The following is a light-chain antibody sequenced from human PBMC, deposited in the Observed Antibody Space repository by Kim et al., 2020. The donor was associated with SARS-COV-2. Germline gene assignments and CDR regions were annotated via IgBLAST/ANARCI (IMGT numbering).Light chain of an antibody. CDR3: QQYNNWPQT. CDR2: GAS. V-gene: IGKV3-15*01. J-gene: IGKJ1*01. Sequence: EILMTQSPATLSFSPGERATLSCRASQSVSSYLAWYQQKPGQAPRLLIYGASTRATGIPARFSGSGSGTEFTLTISSLQSEDFAVYYCQQYNNWPQTFGQGTKVDIK. CDR1: QSVSSY.